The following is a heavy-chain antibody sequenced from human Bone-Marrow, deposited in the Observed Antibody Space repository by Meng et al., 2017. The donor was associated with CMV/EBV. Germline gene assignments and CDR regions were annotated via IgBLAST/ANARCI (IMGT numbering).Heavy chain of an antibody. CDR1: GFPFSNAW. V-gene: IGHV3-15*05. CDR2: IKSKTDGGTT. CDR3: ARVPQPSYDFWSGYYEYFDY. Sequence: GESLKISCAASGFPFSNAWMSWVRQAPGKGLEWVGSIKSKTDGGTTDYAAPVKGRFTISRDDSKNRLDLQMNSLRGEDTAVYYCARVPQPSYDFWSGYYEYFDYWGQGTLVTVSS. D-gene: IGHD3-3*01. J-gene: IGHJ4*02.